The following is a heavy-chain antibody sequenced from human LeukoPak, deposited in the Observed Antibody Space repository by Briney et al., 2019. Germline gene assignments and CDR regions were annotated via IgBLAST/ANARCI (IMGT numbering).Heavy chain of an antibody. V-gene: IGHV1-24*01. Sequence: ASVMVSCKVSGYTLTELSMHWVRQAPGKGLEWMGVFDREDGETIYAQKFQGRVTMTEDISTDTAYMELSTLRSEDTAVYYCATEVNFYGSRSAYYFDFWGQGNLVTVSS. J-gene: IGHJ4*02. CDR3: ATEVNFYGSRSAYYFDF. CDR2: FDREDGET. CDR1: GYTLTELS. D-gene: IGHD3-10*01.